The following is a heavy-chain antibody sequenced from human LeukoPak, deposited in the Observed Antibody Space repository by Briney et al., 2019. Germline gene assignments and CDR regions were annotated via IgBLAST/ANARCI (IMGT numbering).Heavy chain of an antibody. CDR1: GFTFSSYA. Sequence: GGSLRLSCAASGFTFSSYAMHWVRQAPGKGLEWVAVISYDGSNKYYADSVKGRFTISRDNSKNTLYLQMNSLRAEDTAVYYCARAEYSSSSFDYWGQGTLVTVFS. D-gene: IGHD6-6*01. CDR2: ISYDGSNK. J-gene: IGHJ4*02. CDR3: ARAEYSSSSFDY. V-gene: IGHV3-30-3*01.